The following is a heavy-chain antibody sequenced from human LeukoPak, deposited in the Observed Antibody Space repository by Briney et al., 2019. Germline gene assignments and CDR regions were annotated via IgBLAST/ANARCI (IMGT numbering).Heavy chain of an antibody. CDR2: INPNDGVT. CDR3: ARALELGDY. V-gene: IGHV1-2*02. D-gene: IGHD1-7*01. Sequence: ASVKVSCKASGYNFFGYYMHWVRQAPGQGLEWMGWINPNDGVTKCSQGFGGRVTITWDTSTSTTYMELTTLRYDDTAVYFCARALELGDYWGQGTLVTVSS. J-gene: IGHJ4*02. CDR1: GYNFFGYY.